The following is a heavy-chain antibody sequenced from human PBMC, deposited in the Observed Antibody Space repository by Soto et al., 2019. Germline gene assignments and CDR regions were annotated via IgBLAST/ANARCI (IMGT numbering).Heavy chain of an antibody. J-gene: IGHJ4*02. CDR3: ARDGGSGYNSYLDY. CDR2: ITSSSSYL. Sequence: GGSLRLSCAASGFTFNSYTMNWVRQAPGKGLEWVSSITSSSSYLYYADSVKGRFTISRDNAKNSLYLQMNSLRAEDTAFYYCARDGGSGYNSYLDYWGQGTLVTVSS. V-gene: IGHV3-21*01. D-gene: IGHD5-12*01. CDR1: GFTFNSYT.